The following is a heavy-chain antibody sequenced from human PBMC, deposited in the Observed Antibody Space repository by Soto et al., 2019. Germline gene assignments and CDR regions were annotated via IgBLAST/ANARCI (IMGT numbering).Heavy chain of an antibody. CDR2: ISRNGGTT. V-gene: IGHV3-48*03. CDR1: GFTFSSHE. J-gene: IGHJ6*02. Sequence: GGSLRLSCVVSGFTFSSHEMNWVRQAPGKGPEWVSKISRNGGTTSYADSVKGRFTISRDNARDSLYLHMNSLRAEDTAVYYCARDRSLIFAVPPYGMDVWGQGTTVTVSS. CDR3: ARDRSLIFAVPPYGMDV. D-gene: IGHD3-3*01.